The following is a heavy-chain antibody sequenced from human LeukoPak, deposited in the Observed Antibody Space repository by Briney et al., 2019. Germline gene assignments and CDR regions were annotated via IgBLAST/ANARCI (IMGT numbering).Heavy chain of an antibody. D-gene: IGHD6-13*01. CDR1: GYTFTGYY. CDR3: ARDLSIAAPGTDFDY. CDR2: INPNSGGT. J-gene: IGHJ4*02. V-gene: IGHV1-2*04. Sequence: GASVKVSCKASGYTFTGYYMHWVRRAPGQGLEWMGWINPNSGGTNYAQKFQGWVTMTRDTSISTAYMELSRLTSDDTAVYYCARDLSIAAPGTDFDYWGQGTLVTVSS.